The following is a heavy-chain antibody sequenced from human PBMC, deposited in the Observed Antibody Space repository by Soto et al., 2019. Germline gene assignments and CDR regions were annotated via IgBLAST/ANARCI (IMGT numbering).Heavy chain of an antibody. CDR1: GGSISTYY. CDR3: ERQEDWNRGFAGPGYHYGMDV. CDR2: MYITGST. J-gene: IGHJ6*02. D-gene: IGHD1-1*01. Sequence: SETLSLSCTVFGGSISTYYWSWIRQPSGKGLEWIGRMYITGSTYYNPSLKSRVTISVDTSKKQFSLKLSSVTAADTAVYYCERQEDWNRGFAGPGYHYGMDVWGQGTTVTVSS. V-gene: IGHV4-59*05.